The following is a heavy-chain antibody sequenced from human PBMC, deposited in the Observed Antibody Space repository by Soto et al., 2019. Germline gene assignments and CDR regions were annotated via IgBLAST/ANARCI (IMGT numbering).Heavy chain of an antibody. D-gene: IGHD4-17*01. J-gene: IGHJ4*02. V-gene: IGHV4-31*02. CDR1: GGSIGDLGCY. CDR3: AAEVGGYIYGLARH. Sequence: SEILCVTWTVLGGSIGDLGCYWIWIRQNPGKGLEWIGYIYYSGSTYYNPSLKSRVTISVDMSTSTAYMELSSLRPEDTAVYYCAAEVGGYIYGLARHWGPGTLVTVPS. CDR2: IYYSGST.